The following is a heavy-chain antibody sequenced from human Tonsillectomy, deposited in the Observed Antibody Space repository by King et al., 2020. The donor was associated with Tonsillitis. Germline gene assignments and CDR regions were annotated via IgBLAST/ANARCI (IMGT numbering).Heavy chain of an antibody. CDR1: GYTFTGYY. Sequence: VQRVETGAEVKKPGASVKVSCKASGYTFTGYYMHWVRQAPGQGLEWMGWINPNSGGTNYAQKFQGRVTMTRDTSISTAYMELCRLRSDDTAVYYCASGPRPPVVVRYFDWLVWGAFDIWGQGTMVTVSS. CDR3: ASGPRPPVVVRYFDWLVWGAFDI. CDR2: INPNSGGT. J-gene: IGHJ3*02. D-gene: IGHD3-9*01. V-gene: IGHV1-2*02.